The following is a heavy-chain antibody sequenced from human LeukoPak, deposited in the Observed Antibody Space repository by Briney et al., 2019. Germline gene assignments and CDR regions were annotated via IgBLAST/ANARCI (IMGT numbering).Heavy chain of an antibody. V-gene: IGHV4-59*01. CDR2: IYYSGST. CDR3: ARQPYYYDSSGYYYWRRPTPFDY. D-gene: IGHD3-22*01. J-gene: IGHJ4*02. CDR1: GGSISSYY. Sequence: KPSETLSLTCTVSGGSISSYYWSWIRQPPGKGLEWIGYIYYSGSTNYNPSLKSRVTISVDTSKNQFSLKLSSVAAADTAVYYCARQPYYYDSSGYYYWRRPTPFDYWGQGTLVTVSS.